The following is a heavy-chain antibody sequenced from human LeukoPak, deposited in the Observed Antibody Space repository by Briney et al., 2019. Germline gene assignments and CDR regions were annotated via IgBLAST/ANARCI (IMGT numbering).Heavy chain of an antibody. CDR3: VKGGHFDY. Sequence: GGSLRLSCAASGFPFSSYTMTWGRQAPGKGLEWVSAISASGDSTYYADSVKGRFTISRDNSKNTLYLQMDSLRAEDTDLYCCVKGGHFDYWGQGALVTVSS. J-gene: IGHJ4*02. CDR2: ISASGDST. CDR1: GFPFSSYT. V-gene: IGHV3-23*01.